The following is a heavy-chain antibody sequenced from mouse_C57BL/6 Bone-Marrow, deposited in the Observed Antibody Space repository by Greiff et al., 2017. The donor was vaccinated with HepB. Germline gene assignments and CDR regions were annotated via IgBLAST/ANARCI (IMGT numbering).Heavy chain of an antibody. V-gene: IGHV3-6*01. CDR2: ISYDGSN. CDR1: GYSITSGYY. Sequence: EVQLVESGPGLVKPSQSLSLTCSVTGYSITSGYYWNWIRQFPGNKLEWMGYISYDGSNNYNPSLKNRISITRDTSKNQFFLKLNSVTTEDTATYYCARELEGYDEGFAYWGQGTLVTVSA. CDR3: ARELEGYDEGFAY. J-gene: IGHJ3*01. D-gene: IGHD2-2*01.